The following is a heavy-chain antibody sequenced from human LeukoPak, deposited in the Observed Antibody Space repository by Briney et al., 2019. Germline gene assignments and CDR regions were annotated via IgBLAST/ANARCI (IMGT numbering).Heavy chain of an antibody. CDR2: IYPGDSDT. CDR1: GYSFTSYW. Sequence: GESLKISCKGSGYSFTSYWIGWVRQMPGKGLEWMGIIYPGDSDTRYSPSFQGQVTISADKSISTAYLQWSSLKASDTAMYYCARHGAARRGGYYYMDVWGKGTTDTVSS. CDR3: ARHGAARRGGYYYMDV. J-gene: IGHJ6*03. V-gene: IGHV5-51*01. D-gene: IGHD6-6*01.